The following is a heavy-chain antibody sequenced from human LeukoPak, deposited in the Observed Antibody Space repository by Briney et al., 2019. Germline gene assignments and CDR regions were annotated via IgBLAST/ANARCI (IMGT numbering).Heavy chain of an antibody. CDR2: IKPDGSET. Sequence: GGSLRLSCVASGFPFKGYWMTWVRQSPGKGLDWVANIKPDGSETNYLDSVKGRFTISRDNARDSLFLEMNNLRVDDTVVYYCARDGGELWPLDEWGQGILVTVSS. V-gene: IGHV3-7*01. CDR1: GFPFKGYW. J-gene: IGHJ4*02. CDR3: ARDGGELWPLDE. D-gene: IGHD3-10*01.